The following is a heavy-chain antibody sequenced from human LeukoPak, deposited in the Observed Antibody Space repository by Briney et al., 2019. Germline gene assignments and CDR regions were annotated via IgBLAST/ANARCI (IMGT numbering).Heavy chain of an antibody. V-gene: IGHV4-39*07. CDR2: IYYSGST. D-gene: IGHD5-12*01. CDR1: GRSISSSSYY. Sequence: SESLSLTCTVSGRSISSSSYYWGWLRQPPGKGPESFGSIYYSGSTYYNPSIKSRVTISVDTPKIQFSLKLSSVTAADTAVYYCAGGYDSGYYYYMDVWGKGTTVTISS. J-gene: IGHJ6*03. CDR3: AGGYDSGYYYYMDV.